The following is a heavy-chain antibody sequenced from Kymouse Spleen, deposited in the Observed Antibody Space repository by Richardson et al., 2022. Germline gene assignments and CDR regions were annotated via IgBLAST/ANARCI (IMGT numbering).Heavy chain of an antibody. V-gene: IGHV1-3*01. CDR1: GYTFTSYA. CDR3: ARAPYDILTGYYN*L. D-gene: IGHD3-9*01. Sequence: QVQLVQSGAEVKKPGASVKVSCKASGYTFTSYAMHWVRQAPGQRLEWMGWINAGNGNTKYSQKFQGRVTITRDTSASTAYMELSSLRSEDTAVYYCARAPYDILTGYYN*LLGPGNPGHRLL. CDR2: INAGNGNT. J-gene: IGHJ4*02.